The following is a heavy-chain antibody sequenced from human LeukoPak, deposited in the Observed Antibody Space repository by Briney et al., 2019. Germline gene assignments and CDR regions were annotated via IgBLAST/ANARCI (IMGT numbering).Heavy chain of an antibody. Sequence: PGGSLRLSCAASGFTFSNYWMTWVRQAPGKGLEWVANIKEDGSDKYYVDSVKGRLTISRDNAKNSLYLQMNNLRAEDTAVYYCARDVGYFRFDYWGQGTLVTVSS. CDR3: ARDVGYFRFDY. V-gene: IGHV3-7*01. J-gene: IGHJ4*02. D-gene: IGHD5-18*01. CDR2: IKEDGSDK. CDR1: GFTFSNYW.